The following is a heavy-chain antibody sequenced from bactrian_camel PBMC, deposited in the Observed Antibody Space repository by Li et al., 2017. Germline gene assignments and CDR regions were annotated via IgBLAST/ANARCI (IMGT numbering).Heavy chain of an antibody. D-gene: IGHD6*01. Sequence: HVQLVESGGGSVEAGGSLTLSCAASTYTYRRNCMGWFRQAPGKEREEVAGIYTAGGSTWYPDSVKGRFTIAKDIAKNTLSLQMNSLKPEDTAMYYCGADEHTASWACTLLVVAGWGDFGSWGQGTQVTVS. V-gene: IGHV3S54*01. J-gene: IGHJ6*01. CDR2: IYTAGGST. CDR3: GADEHTASWACTLLVVAGWGDFGS. CDR1: TYTYRRNC.